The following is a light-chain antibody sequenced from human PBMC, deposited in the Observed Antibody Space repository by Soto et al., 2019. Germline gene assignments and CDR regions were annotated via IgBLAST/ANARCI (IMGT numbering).Light chain of an antibody. V-gene: IGKV3-20*01. J-gene: IGKJ1*01. CDR2: GAS. Sequence: VLSQSAGTLSLSPMERSTLSFMTSQIVTSRFFAWYQQKPGQAPRLLIYGASNRATGIPDRSSGSGSGTDFTLTISRLEPEDIAVYYCQQYGRSGTFGQGSKV. CDR3: QQYGRSGT. CDR1: QIVTSRF.